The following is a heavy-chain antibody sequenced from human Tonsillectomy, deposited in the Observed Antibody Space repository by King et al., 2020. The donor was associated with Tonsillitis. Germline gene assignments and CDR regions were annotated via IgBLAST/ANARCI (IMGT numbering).Heavy chain of an antibody. V-gene: IGHV3-30*01. D-gene: IGHD3-22*01. CDR2: ISYDGSNK. Sequence: LQLVQSGGGVVQPGRSLRLSYAASGFTFSAYAMHWVRQAPGKGLEWVPVISYDGSNKYYADSVKGRFTISRDNSENTLYLQMNSLRAEDTAVYYCAREGYYDSSGYFDYWGQGTLVTVSS. J-gene: IGHJ4*02. CDR1: GFTFSAYA. CDR3: AREGYYDSSGYFDY.